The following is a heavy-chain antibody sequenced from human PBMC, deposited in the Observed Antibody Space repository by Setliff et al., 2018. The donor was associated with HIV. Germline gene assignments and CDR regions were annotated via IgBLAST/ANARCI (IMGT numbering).Heavy chain of an antibody. Sequence: SETLSLTCTVSGGSIRSFFWSWIRQPPGKGLEWIGHIYTSGSTNYNPSLKSRLTIAIDTSKNQFSLKLSSVTAADTAVYYCARYDYGDFDYWGQGTPVTVSS. CDR1: GGSIRSFF. CDR2: IYTSGST. CDR3: ARYDYGDFDY. D-gene: IGHD4-17*01. J-gene: IGHJ4*02. V-gene: IGHV4-4*08.